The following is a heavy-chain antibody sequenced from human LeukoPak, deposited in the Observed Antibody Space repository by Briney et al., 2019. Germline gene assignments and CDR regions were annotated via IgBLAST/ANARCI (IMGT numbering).Heavy chain of an antibody. CDR2: IWYDGSNK. Sequence: GGSLRLSCAASGFTFSSYGMHWVRQAPGKGLEWVAVIWYDGSNKYYANSVKGRFTISRDNSKNTLYLQMNSLRAEDTAVYYCARDRYCSSTSCYFYGMDVWAKGPRSPSP. CDR1: GFTFSSYG. CDR3: ARDRYCSSTSCYFYGMDV. V-gene: IGHV3-33*01. D-gene: IGHD2-2*01. J-gene: IGHJ6*02.